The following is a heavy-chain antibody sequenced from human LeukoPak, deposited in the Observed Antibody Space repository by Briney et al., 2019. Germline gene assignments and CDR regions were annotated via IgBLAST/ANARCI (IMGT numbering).Heavy chain of an antibody. V-gene: IGHV1-18*01. CDR1: GYTFTSYG. CDR2: ISAYNGNT. Sequence: ASVKVSCKASGYTFTSYGISWVRQAPGQWLEWMGWISAYNGNTNYAQKLQGRVTMTTDTSTSTAYMELRSLRSDDTAVYYCARLGYCSSTSCYEHYWGQGTLVTVSS. J-gene: IGHJ4*02. D-gene: IGHD2-2*01. CDR3: ARLGYCSSTSCYEHY.